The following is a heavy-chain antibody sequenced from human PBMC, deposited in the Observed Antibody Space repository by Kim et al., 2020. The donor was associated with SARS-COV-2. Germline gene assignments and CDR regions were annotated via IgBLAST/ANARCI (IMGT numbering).Heavy chain of an antibody. CDR2: ISSSSSYI. J-gene: IGHJ6*02. CDR3: ASIRGHKQQAPSYYGMDV. Sequence: GGSLRLSCAASGFTFSSYSMNWVRQAPGKGLEWVSSISSSSSYIYYADSVKGRFTISRDNAKNSLYLQMNSLRAEDTAVYYCASIRGHKQQAPSYYGMDVWGQGTTVTVSS. D-gene: IGHD6-13*01. CDR1: GFTFSSYS. V-gene: IGHV3-21*01.